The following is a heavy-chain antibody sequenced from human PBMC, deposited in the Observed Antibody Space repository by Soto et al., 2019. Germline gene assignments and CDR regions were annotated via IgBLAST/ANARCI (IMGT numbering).Heavy chain of an antibody. V-gene: IGHV3-23*01. CDR3: AKDLEDIVVVVVATPAWYFDL. Sequence: EVQLLESGGGLVQPGGSLRLSCAASGFTFSSYAMSWVRQAPGKGLEWVSAISGSGGSTYYADSVKGRFTISRDNSKNTLYLQMNSLRAEDTAVYYCAKDLEDIVVVVVATPAWYFDLWGRGTLVTVSS. CDR1: GFTFSSYA. J-gene: IGHJ2*01. D-gene: IGHD2-15*01. CDR2: ISGSGGST.